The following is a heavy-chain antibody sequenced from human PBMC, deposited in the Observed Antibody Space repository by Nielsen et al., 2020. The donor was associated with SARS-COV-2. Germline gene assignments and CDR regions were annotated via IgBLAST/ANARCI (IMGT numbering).Heavy chain of an antibody. CDR2: INPNSGGT. V-gene: IGHV1-2*04. CDR3: ARDDRRLRKGGMDV. CDR1: GYTFTSYG. J-gene: IGHJ6*02. Sequence: ASVKVSCKASGYTFTSYGISWVRQAPGQGLEWMGWINPNSGGTNYAQKFQGWVTMTRDTSISTAYMELSRLRSDDTAVYYCARDDRRLRKGGMDVWGQGTTVTVSS. D-gene: IGHD6-25*01.